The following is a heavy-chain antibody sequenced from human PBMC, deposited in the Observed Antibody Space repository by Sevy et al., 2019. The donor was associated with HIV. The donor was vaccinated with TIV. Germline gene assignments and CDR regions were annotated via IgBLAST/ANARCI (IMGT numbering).Heavy chain of an antibody. CDR2: IYGGGST. CDR3: ASQLGIGAIDI. Sequence: GGSLRLSCAASGLSVSRNYLSWVRQAPGKGLEWVSVIYGGGSTYYADYVKGRFTVSRDKAKNTVYYQMNSLRDEDTAVYYCASQLGIGAIDIWGQGTMVTVSS. V-gene: IGHV3-53*01. CDR1: GLSVSRNY. D-gene: IGHD1-1*01. J-gene: IGHJ3*02.